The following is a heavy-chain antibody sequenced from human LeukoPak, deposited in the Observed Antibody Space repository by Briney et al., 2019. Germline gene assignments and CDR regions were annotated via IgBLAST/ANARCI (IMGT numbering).Heavy chain of an antibody. CDR1: GGSISSSSYY. CDR2: IYYSGST. V-gene: IGHV4-39*07. J-gene: IGHJ4*02. D-gene: IGHD3-22*01. Sequence: SETLSLTCTVSGGSISSSSYYWGWIRQPPGKGLEWIGNIYYSGSTYYNPSLKSRVTISLDTSKNQFSLKLSSVTAADTAVYYCARENYYDSSGYYQSVRFFDYWGQGTLVTVSS. CDR3: ARENYYDSSGYYQSVRFFDY.